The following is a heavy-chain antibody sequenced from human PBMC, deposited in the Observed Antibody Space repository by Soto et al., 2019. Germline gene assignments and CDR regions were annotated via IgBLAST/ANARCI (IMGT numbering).Heavy chain of an antibody. V-gene: IGHV3-21*01. Sequence: GGSLRLSCAASGFTFSSYSMNWVRQAPGKGLEWVSSISSSSSYIYYADSVKGRFTISRDNAKNSLYLQMNSLRAEDTAVYYCATLGGDMITFGGVIVDYWGQGTLVTVSS. CDR3: ATLGGDMITFGGVIVDY. D-gene: IGHD3-16*02. J-gene: IGHJ4*02. CDR2: ISSSSSYI. CDR1: GFTFSSYS.